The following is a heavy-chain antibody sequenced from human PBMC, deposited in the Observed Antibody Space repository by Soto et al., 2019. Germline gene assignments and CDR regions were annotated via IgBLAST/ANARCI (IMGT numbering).Heavy chain of an antibody. CDR1: GASIRSYH. J-gene: IGHJ5*02. CDR3: AKDVSSRRWFDP. V-gene: IGHV4-4*07. CDR2: XQXTXNX. D-gene: IGHD3-16*01. Sequence: SETLSLTCAVSGASIRSYHWSFLRQPAGKGXEWXXRXQXTXNXXXXXXLKSRVTMSADTSKNQISLKMTSVTAADTAVYFCAKDVSSRRWFDPWGQGVRVTVS.